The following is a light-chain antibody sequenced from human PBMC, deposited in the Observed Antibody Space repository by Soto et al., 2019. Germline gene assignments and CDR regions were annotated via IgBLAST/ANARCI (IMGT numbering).Light chain of an antibody. CDR1: TGAVTSGHY. CDR2: DAT. J-gene: IGLJ3*02. V-gene: IGLV7-46*01. CDR3: LLSYDSSRQV. Sequence: QAVVTQEPSLAVSPGGTVTLTCGSSTGAVTSGHYPYWFQQKPGQAPRTLIYDATNNHSLTPARFSGSLLGGKAALTLSGALPEDEAEYFCLLSYDSSRQVFGGGTKVTVL.